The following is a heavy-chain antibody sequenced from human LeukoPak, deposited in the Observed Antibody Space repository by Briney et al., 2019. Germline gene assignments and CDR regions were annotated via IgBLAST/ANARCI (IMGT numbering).Heavy chain of an antibody. CDR3: ARGLGNSDYYYYYYYMDV. Sequence: SQTLSLTCTVSGGSISSGGYYWSWIRQHPGKGLEWIGYIYYSGSTYYSPSLKSRVTISVDMSKNQFSLKLSSVTAADTAVYYCARGLGNSDYYYYYYYMDVWGKGTTVTVSS. J-gene: IGHJ6*03. CDR2: IYYSGST. V-gene: IGHV4-31*03. D-gene: IGHD4-23*01. CDR1: GGSISSGGYY.